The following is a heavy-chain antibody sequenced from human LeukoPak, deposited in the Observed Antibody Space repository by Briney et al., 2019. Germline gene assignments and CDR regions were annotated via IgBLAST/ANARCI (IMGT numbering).Heavy chain of an antibody. CDR3: ARDRRYCSGDSCYSGVDY. CDR2: IYSGGSQ. CDR1: GLTVSSNY. D-gene: IGHD2-15*01. J-gene: IGHJ4*02. V-gene: IGHV3-53*01. Sequence: GGSLRLSCAASGLTVSSNYMTWVRQAPGKGLEWVSVIYSGGSQYYEDSVKGRFSISRDNSKNTVYLQMNGLRAEDTAVYYCARDRRYCSGDSCYSGVDYWGEGALVSVSS.